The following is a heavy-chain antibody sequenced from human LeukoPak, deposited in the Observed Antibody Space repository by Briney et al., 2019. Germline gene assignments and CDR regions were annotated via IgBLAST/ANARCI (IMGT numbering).Heavy chain of an antibody. J-gene: IGHJ4*02. CDR1: GGSFSGYY. Sequence: SETLSLTCAVYGGSFSGYYWSWIRQPPGKGLEWVGEINHSGSTNYNPSLKSRVTISVDTSKNQFSLKLSSVTAADTAVYYCARGGLAMVRIWGQGTLVTVSS. CDR3: ARGGLAMVRI. CDR2: INHSGST. V-gene: IGHV4-34*01. D-gene: IGHD5-18*01.